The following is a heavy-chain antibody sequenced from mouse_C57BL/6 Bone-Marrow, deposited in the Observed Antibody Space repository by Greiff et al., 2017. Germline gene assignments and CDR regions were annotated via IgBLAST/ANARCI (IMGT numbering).Heavy chain of an antibody. CDR3: ASGDCYYPAWFAY. V-gene: IGHV3-6*01. CDR2: ISYDGSN. D-gene: IGHD2-3*01. Sequence: VQLQESGPGLVKPSQSLSLTCSVTGYSITSGYYWNWIRQFPGNKLEWMGYISYDGSNNYNPSLKNRISITRDTSKNQFFLKLNYVTTEDTATDYCASGDCYYPAWFAYWGQGTLVTVSA. CDR1: GYSITSGYY. J-gene: IGHJ3*01.